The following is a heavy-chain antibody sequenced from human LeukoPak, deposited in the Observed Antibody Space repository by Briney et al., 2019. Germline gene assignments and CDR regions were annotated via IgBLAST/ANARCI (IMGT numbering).Heavy chain of an antibody. CDR2: IYYSGST. D-gene: IGHD6-19*01. J-gene: IGHJ4*02. Sequence: PSETLSLTCTVPGGSISSYYWSWIRQPPGKGLEWIGYIYYSGSTNYNPSLKSRVTISVDTSKNQFSLKLSSVTAADTAVYYCARCSSGWYEDYWGQGTLVTVSS. CDR1: GGSISSYY. V-gene: IGHV4-59*08. CDR3: ARCSSGWYEDY.